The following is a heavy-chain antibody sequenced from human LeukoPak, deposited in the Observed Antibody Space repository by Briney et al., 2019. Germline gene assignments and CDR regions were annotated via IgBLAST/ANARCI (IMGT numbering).Heavy chain of an antibody. CDR3: ARGKRGGWYFDY. CDR1: GGSISSGSYY. Sequence: SQTLSLTCTVSGGSISSGSYYWSWIRQPAGKGLEWIGRIYTSGSTNYNPSLKSRVTISVGTSKNQFSLKLSSVTAADTAVYYCARGKRGGWYFDYWGQGTLVTVSS. D-gene: IGHD6-19*01. J-gene: IGHJ4*02. CDR2: IYTSGST. V-gene: IGHV4-61*02.